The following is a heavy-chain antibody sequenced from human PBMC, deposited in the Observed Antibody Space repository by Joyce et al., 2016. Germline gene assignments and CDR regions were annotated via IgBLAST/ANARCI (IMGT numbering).Heavy chain of an antibody. Sequence: QVQLPESGPRPVKPSQTLSLTCTVSGGSFSNDAYSWSWILQHPGKGLEWIGHIYNSGSTDYNPSLKRRITMTVYTSKKQFSLNLGSVTGADTAVYYCARESLATFEYWGQGTLVTVSS. CDR2: IYNSGST. J-gene: IGHJ4*02. D-gene: IGHD2-15*01. CDR3: ARESLATFEY. CDR1: GGSFSNDAYS. V-gene: IGHV4-31*03.